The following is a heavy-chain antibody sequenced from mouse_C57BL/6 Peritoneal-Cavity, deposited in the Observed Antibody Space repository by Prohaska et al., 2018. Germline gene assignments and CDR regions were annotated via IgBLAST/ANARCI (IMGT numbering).Heavy chain of an antibody. CDR3: ARLLGDY. V-gene: IGHV4-1*01. CDR2: INPDSRTI. Sequence: EVKLLQSGGGLVQPGGSLKLSCAASGIDFIRSWMSWVRRAPGKGLEWIGEINPDSRTINYAPSLKDKFIISRDNAKNTLYLQMSKVRSEDTALYYCARLLGDYWGQGTSVTVSS. CDR1: GIDFIRSW. J-gene: IGHJ4*01.